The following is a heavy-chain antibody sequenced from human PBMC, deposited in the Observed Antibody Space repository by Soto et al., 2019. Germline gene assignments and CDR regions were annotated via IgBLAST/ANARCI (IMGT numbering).Heavy chain of an antibody. CDR3: ARHSFLYDFWSGYCWFDP. CDR2: IYYSGST. Sequence: SETLSLTCTVSGGSISSSSYYWGWIRQPPGKGLEWIGSIYYSGSTYYNPSLKSRVTISVDTSKNQFSLKLSSVTAADTTVYYCARHSFLYDFWSGYCWFDPWGQGTLVTVSS. CDR1: GGSISSSSYY. D-gene: IGHD3-3*01. V-gene: IGHV4-39*01. J-gene: IGHJ5*02.